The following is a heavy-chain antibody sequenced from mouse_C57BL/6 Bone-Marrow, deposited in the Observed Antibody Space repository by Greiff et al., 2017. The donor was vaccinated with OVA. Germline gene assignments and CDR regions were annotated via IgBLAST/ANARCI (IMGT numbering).Heavy chain of an antibody. V-gene: IGHV1-69*01. J-gene: IGHJ3*01. CDR3: ARGGYYVAY. CDR1: GYTFTSYW. D-gene: IGHD2-3*01. CDR2: IDPSDSYT. Sequence: VQLQQSGAELVMPGASVKLSCKASGYTFTSYWMHWVKQRPGQGLEWIGEIDPSDSYTNYNQKFKGKSTLTVDKSSSTAYMQLSSLTSEDSAVYYCARGGYYVAYWGQGTLVTVSA.